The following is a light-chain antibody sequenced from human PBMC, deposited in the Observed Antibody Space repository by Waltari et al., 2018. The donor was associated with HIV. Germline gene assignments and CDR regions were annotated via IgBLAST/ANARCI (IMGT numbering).Light chain of an antibody. V-gene: IGLV1-51*01. J-gene: IGLJ2*01. CDR3: GTWDNTLSAVV. CDR2: ANN. CDR1: SSNIGNNY. Sequence: QSVLTQPPSMSAAPGQRVTISCSGSSSNIGNNYVSWYQQLPGTAPKLLIYANNKRLSGIPDRFSGSVSGTSATLGITGLQTGDEADYYCGTWDNTLSAVVFGGGTKLAVL.